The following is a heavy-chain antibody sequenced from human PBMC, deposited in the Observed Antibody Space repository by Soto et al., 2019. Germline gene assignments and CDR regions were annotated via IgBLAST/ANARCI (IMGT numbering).Heavy chain of an antibody. V-gene: IGHV3-48*02. D-gene: IGHD2-2*01. CDR2: ISSSSSTI. CDR3: AREYCSSTSCYWRGNWFDP. J-gene: IGHJ5*02. CDR1: GFTFSSYS. Sequence: GGSLRLSCAASGFTFSSYSMNWVRQAPGKGLEWVSYISSSSSTIYYADSVKGRFTISRDNAKNSLYLQMNSLRDEDTAVYYCAREYCSSTSCYWRGNWFDPWGQGTLVTVSS.